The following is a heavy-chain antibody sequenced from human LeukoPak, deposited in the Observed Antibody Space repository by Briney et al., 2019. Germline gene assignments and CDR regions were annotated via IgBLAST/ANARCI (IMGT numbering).Heavy chain of an antibody. J-gene: IGHJ4*02. CDR3: ARGRRRYGSGSYYSNY. Sequence: SVKVSCKASGYTFTSYDISWVRQATGQGLEWMGWMNPNSGNTGYAQKFQGRVTMTRNTSISTAYMELSSLRSEDTAVYYCARGRRRYGSGSYYSNYWGQGTLVTVSS. D-gene: IGHD3-10*01. CDR2: MNPNSGNT. CDR1: GYTFTSYD. V-gene: IGHV1-8*01.